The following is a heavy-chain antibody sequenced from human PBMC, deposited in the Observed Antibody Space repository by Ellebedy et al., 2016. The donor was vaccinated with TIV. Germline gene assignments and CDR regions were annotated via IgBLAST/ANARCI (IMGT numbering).Heavy chain of an antibody. V-gene: IGHV4-38-2*02. Sequence: SETLSLTCTVSGYSISSGNYWGWIRQPPGKGLEWIGSMYHSGSTYYNPSPKRRVTISVDMFKNQLSLKLSSVTAADTAVYYCATFRNLDGFDIWGQGTMVTVSS. CDR2: MYHSGST. CDR3: ATFRNLDGFDI. CDR1: GYSISSGNY. J-gene: IGHJ3*02.